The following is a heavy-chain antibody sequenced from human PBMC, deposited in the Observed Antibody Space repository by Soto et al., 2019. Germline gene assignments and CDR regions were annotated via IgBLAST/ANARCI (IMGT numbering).Heavy chain of an antibody. D-gene: IGHD2-2*01. V-gene: IGHV5-10-1*01. CDR3: ARRDCSSTSCQINWFDP. J-gene: IGHJ5*02. Sequence: LKISCKGFGYSFTSHWISWVRQMPGKGLEWMGTLDPSDSYTNYSPSFQGHVTISVDKSISTAYLQWSSLKASDTAIYYCARRDCSSTSCQINWFDPWGQGTQVTVSS. CDR2: LDPSDSYT. CDR1: GYSFTSHW.